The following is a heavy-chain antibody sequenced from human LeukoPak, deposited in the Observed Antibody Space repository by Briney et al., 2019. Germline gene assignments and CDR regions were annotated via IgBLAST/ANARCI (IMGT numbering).Heavy chain of an antibody. CDR1: GGSSSSYY. CDR3: ARRSIIDIVVVPAATEDY. D-gene: IGHD2-2*01. J-gene: IGHJ4*02. Sequence: SETLSLTCTVSGGSSSSYYWSWIRQPPGRGLEWIGYIHYSGSTSYNPSLKSRVTISVDTSKNQFSLKLSSVTAADTAVYYCARRSIIDIVVVPAATEDYWGQGTLVTVSS. CDR2: IHYSGST. V-gene: IGHV4-59*08.